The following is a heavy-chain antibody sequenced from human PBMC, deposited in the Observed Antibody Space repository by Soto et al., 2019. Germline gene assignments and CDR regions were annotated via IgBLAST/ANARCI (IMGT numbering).Heavy chain of an antibody. D-gene: IGHD1-1*01. CDR3: ATTSWTSDAFDV. CDR2: ITWKSDIV. Sequence: EAQLEESGGGLVQPGRSLRLSCAASGFTFTDYAMYWVRQAPGKGLEWVSGITWKSDIVGYADSVKGRFTISRDNAKNSLYLQMNNLRTEDTALYYCATTSWTSDAFDVWGQGTMVTVSS. V-gene: IGHV3-9*01. J-gene: IGHJ3*01. CDR1: GFTFTDYA.